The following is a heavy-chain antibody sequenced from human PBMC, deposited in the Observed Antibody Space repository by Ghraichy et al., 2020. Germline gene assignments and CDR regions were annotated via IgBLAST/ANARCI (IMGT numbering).Heavy chain of an antibody. Sequence: GGSLRLSCAASGFTFSSYGMHWVRQAPGKGLEWVAVIWYDGSNKYYADSVKGRFTISRDNSKNTLYLQMNSLRAEDTAVYYCASPYYYDRDGDAFDIWGQGTMVTVSS. J-gene: IGHJ3*02. CDR3: ASPYYYDRDGDAFDI. CDR1: GFTFSSYG. D-gene: IGHD3-22*01. CDR2: IWYDGSNK. V-gene: IGHV3-33*01.